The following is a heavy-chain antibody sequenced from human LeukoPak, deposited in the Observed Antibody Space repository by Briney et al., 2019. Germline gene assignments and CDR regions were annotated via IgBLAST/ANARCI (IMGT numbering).Heavy chain of an antibody. CDR3: ARRLRPGDYFDY. Sequence: SETLSLTCTVSGGSVDNSTYYWGWIRQPPGKGLEWIGSFYNSGSTYRNPSLSSRVTIFADMSKNQFSLKLTSVTAADTAVYYCARRLRPGDYFDYWGQGILVTVSS. D-gene: IGHD3-16*01. V-gene: IGHV4-39*01. CDR1: GGSVDNSTYY. J-gene: IGHJ4*02. CDR2: FYNSGST.